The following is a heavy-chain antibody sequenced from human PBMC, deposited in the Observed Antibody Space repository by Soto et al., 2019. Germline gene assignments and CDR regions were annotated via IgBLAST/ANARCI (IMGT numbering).Heavy chain of an antibody. J-gene: IGHJ4*02. CDR2: VYYSGST. V-gene: IGHV4-59*08. CDR1: GGSISSYY. D-gene: IGHD6-19*01. CDR3: ARRANPSSGWPFDY. Sequence: SETLSLTCSVSGGSISSYYWSWLRQPPGKGLEWIGYVYYSGSTNYNPSLKSRVTISVDTSKNQFSLKLSSVTAADTAVYYCARRANPSSGWPFDYWGQGSLVTVSS.